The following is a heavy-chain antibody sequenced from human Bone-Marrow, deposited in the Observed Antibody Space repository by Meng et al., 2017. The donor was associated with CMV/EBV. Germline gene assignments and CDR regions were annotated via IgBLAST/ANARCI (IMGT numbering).Heavy chain of an antibody. Sequence: ETLSLTCAASGFTFSNAWMSWVRQAPGKGLEWVGRIKSKTDGGTTDYAAPVKGRFTISRDDSKNTLYLQMNSLKTEDTAVYYCTRGGGGSGSYGYYYGMDVWGQGTTVTVSS. CDR1: GFTFSNAW. CDR2: IKSKTDGGTT. J-gene: IGHJ6*02. V-gene: IGHV3-15*01. CDR3: TRGGGGSGSYGYYYGMDV. D-gene: IGHD3-10*01.